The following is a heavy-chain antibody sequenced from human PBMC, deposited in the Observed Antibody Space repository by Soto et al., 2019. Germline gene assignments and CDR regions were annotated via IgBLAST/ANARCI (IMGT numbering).Heavy chain of an antibody. CDR1: GFSLTTSGVG. CDR3: ARVGIAVAGPWYFDY. J-gene: IGHJ4*02. D-gene: IGHD6-19*01. Sequence: SGPTLVNPTQTLTLTCTFSGFSLTTSGVGVGWIRQPPGKALEWLALIDWDDDKYYSTSLKTRLTISKDTSKNQVVLTMTNMDPVDTATYYCARVGIAVAGPWYFDYWGQGTLVTVPS. V-gene: IGHV2-70*01. CDR2: IDWDDDK.